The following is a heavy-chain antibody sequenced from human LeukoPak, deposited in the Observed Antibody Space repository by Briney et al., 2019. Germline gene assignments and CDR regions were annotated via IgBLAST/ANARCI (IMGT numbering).Heavy chain of an antibody. CDR2: INPNSGGT. CDR3: ASDYYDGSGYIWFDP. D-gene: IGHD3-22*01. J-gene: IGHJ5*02. CDR1: EYTFTSYY. V-gene: IGHV1-2*02. Sequence: ASVKVSCKASEYTFTSYYMHWVRQAPGQGLEWVGWINPNSGGTSYAQKFQGRVTMTRDTSISTAYMDLSRLRSDDTAVYYCASDYYDGSGYIWFDPWGQGTLVTVSS.